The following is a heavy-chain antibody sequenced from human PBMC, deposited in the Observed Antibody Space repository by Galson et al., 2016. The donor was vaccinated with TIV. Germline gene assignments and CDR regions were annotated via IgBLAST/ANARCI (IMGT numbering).Heavy chain of an antibody. J-gene: IGHJ5*02. Sequence: TLSLTCTVSGGSISSGNYYWSWIRQHPGKGLEWIGYIYYSGSTYYNQSLKSRVTISVDTSKNQFSLKLSSVTAADTAVYCCARVPLADSSTWSYVRFDPWGQGTLVTVSS. CDR3: ARVPLADSSTWSYVRFDP. CDR2: IYYSGST. D-gene: IGHD6-13*01. V-gene: IGHV4-31*03. CDR1: GGSISSGNYY.